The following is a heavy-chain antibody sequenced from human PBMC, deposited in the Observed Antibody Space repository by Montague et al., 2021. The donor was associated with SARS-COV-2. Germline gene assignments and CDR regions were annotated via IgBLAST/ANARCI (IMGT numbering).Heavy chain of an antibody. V-gene: IGHV4-4*02. CDR2: IHHSGGS. CDR1: GASISNAFW. J-gene: IGHJ5*02. CDR3: ARHPVWEQLVT. D-gene: IGHD6-13*01. Sequence: SETLSLTCAVSGASISNAFWWSWVRQPPGKGLEWIGEIHHSGGSNYNPPLTSRVTISLDYSKNQLSLMLSSVIAADTAMYYCARHPVWEQLVTWGQGTLVSVSP.